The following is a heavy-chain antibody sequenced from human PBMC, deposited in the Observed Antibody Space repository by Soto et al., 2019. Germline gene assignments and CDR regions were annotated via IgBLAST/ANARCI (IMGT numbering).Heavy chain of an antibody. J-gene: IGHJ4*02. CDR2: VYYTGST. CDR1: GDSISNYY. Sequence: QVHLQESGPGLVKPSETLSLTCTVSGDSISNYYWSWIRQPPGKVLEWIGYVYYTGSTNYNPSINSRVTISVDTSKNQVSLKLTAVTAADTAVYSCARGSTLPYWGQGTLVTVSS. V-gene: IGHV4-59*01. CDR3: ARGSTLPY.